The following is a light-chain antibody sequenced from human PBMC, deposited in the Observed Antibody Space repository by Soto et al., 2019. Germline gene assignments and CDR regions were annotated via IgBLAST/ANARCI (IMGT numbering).Light chain of an antibody. CDR1: IDTVTTSHW. CDR3: LLSYNGAPAV. V-gene: IGLV7-46*01. Sequence: QTVVTQESSLTVSPGGTVTLTCDSSIDTVTTSHWPYWFQQKPGQAPKILIYDTTNRHSWTPARFSGSILGGKAALILSGAQPEDEAEYYCLLSYNGAPAVFGGGTQLTVL. J-gene: IGLJ7*01. CDR2: DTT.